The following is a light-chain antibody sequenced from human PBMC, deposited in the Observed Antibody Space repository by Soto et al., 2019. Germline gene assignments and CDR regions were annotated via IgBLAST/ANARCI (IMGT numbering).Light chain of an antibody. Sequence: EIVLTKSPGTQSLSPGERATLSCRASQSVSSSYLAWYQQKPGQAPRLLIYGASSRATGIPDRFSGSGSGTDFTLTISRLEPEDFAVYYCQQYGSSRTFGQGTKVDIK. CDR2: GAS. J-gene: IGKJ1*01. CDR1: QSVSSSY. V-gene: IGKV3-20*01. CDR3: QQYGSSRT.